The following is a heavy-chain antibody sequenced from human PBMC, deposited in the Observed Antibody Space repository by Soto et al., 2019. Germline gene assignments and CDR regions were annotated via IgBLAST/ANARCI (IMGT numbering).Heavy chain of an antibody. CDR2: ISVSDAFI. CDR1: GFNVGAFA. D-gene: IGHD1-20*01. V-gene: IGHV3-23*01. CDR3: TRETVAGITGLDY. Sequence: EVQLLESGGDLVQPGGSLRLSCAASGFNVGAFAVNWVRQAPGKGLEWVSGISVSDAFIYYADSVRGRFSISRDASENILYLQINCLRVDDTALYYCTRETVAGITGLDYWGPGTLVTVSS. J-gene: IGHJ4*02.